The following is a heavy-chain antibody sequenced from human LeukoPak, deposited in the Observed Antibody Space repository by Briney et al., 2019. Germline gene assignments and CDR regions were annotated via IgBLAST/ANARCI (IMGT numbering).Heavy chain of an antibody. Sequence: GGSLRLSCAASGFTFSSYWMSWVRQAPGKGLEWVANIKQDGSEKYYVDSVKGRFTISRDNAKNSLYLQMNSLRAEDTAVYYCARVEADITIFGVVISYYYYGMDVWGQETTVTVSS. CDR3: ARVEADITIFGVVISYYYYGMDV. CDR2: IKQDGSEK. D-gene: IGHD3-3*01. CDR1: GFTFSSYW. J-gene: IGHJ6*02. V-gene: IGHV3-7*01.